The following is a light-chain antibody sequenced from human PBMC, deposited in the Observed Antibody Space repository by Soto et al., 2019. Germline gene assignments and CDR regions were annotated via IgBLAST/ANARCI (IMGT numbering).Light chain of an antibody. V-gene: IGKV1-5*03. Sequence: DIQMTQWPSTLSGSVGDRGTIVFRASQTISRWLAWYQQKPGKAPKFLIYKASNLESGVPSRFSGSGSGTEFSLTFSSLQPDDFAPYYSQQYNSYSTFGGGTKVDIK. J-gene: IGKJ4*01. CDR2: KAS. CDR3: QQYNSYST. CDR1: QTISRW.